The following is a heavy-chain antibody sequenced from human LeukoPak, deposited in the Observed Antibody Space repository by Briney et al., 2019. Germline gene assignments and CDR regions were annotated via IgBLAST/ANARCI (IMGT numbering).Heavy chain of an antibody. D-gene: IGHD3-10*01. J-gene: IGHJ4*02. CDR2: ISSSGSTI. CDR3: ARAYFSGTADH. Sequence: GGSLRLSCAASGFTFSDYYMSWIRQAPGKGLEWVSYISSSGSTIYYADSVKGRFTISRDNAKHSLYLQMNRLRAEDTAVYYCARAYFSGTADHWGQGTLVTVSS. V-gene: IGHV3-11*01. CDR1: GFTFSDYY.